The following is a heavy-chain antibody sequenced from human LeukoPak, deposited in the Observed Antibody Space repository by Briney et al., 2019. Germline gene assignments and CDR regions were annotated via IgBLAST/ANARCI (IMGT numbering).Heavy chain of an antibody. J-gene: IGHJ5*02. V-gene: IGHV1-18*01. CDR2: ISTYYGNT. CDR1: GYTFTNHG. Sequence: ASVKVSCKASGYTFTNHGISWVRQAPGQGLQWMRWISTYYGNTNYAQKLQGRVTMTIDTSTSTASLALRRLRSDDTAVYYCARDQGYCTITTCYRNWFDPWGQGTLVTVSS. D-gene: IGHD2-2*01. CDR3: ARDQGYCTITTCYRNWFDP.